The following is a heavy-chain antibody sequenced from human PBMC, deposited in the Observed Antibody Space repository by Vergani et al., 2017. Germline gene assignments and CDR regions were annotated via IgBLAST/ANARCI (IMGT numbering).Heavy chain of an antibody. J-gene: IGHJ4*02. CDR1: GFTFSNYW. D-gene: IGHD2-8*02. CDR3: AREYSYSTGWPYIDS. CDR2: INSDGDST. Sequence: VQLVESGGGLVQPGGSLRLSCTASGFTFSNYWMQWVRQAPGKGLMWVSRINSDGDSTSYADSVKGRFTISRDSSKTLYLQMDRLRVEDTAIYFCAREYSYSTGWPYIDSRRQGTLVTVSS. V-gene: IGHV3-74*01.